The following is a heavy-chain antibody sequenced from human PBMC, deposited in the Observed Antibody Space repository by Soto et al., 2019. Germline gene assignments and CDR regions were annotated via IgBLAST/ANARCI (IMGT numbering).Heavy chain of an antibody. Sequence: EVQLLESGGGLVQPGGSLRLSCAASGFTFSSYAMNWVRQAPGKGLEWVSVSSGRGGTTYYADAVKRRFTISRDNSTNTLYLQMNRLIAEDTAVYYCARRSSSWYFEYWGQGPLVTVSS. D-gene: IGHD6-13*01. CDR2: SSGRGGTT. J-gene: IGHJ4*02. CDR3: ARRSSSWYFEY. V-gene: IGHV3-23*01. CDR1: GFTFSSYA.